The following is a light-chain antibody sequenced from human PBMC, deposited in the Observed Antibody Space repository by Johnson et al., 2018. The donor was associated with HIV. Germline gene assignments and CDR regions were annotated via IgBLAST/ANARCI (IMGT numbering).Light chain of an antibody. CDR2: EHT. Sequence: QSILTQPPSLSAAPGQRVSISCSGNSSNIENYFVSWYQQLPGAAPRLLIYEHTKRPSGIPDRFSGSKSGTSATLGITGLQTGDEADYYCGTWDSSLGVFGTGTKVTVL. CDR1: SSNIENYF. J-gene: IGLJ1*01. CDR3: GTWDSSLGV. V-gene: IGLV1-51*02.